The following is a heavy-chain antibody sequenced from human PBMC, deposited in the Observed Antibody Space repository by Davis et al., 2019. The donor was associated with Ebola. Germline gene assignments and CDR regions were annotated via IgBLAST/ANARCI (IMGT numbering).Heavy chain of an antibody. Sequence: GESLKISCAASGFTFSGPVMHWVRQASGKGLEWVGRIRSKANSYATAYAASVKGRFTISRDDSKNTAYLQMNSLKTEDTAVYYCTVTTVTTGSDYWGQGTLVTVSS. CDR1: GFTFSGPV. CDR3: TVTTVTTGSDY. D-gene: IGHD4-11*01. V-gene: IGHV3-73*01. J-gene: IGHJ4*02. CDR2: IRSKANSYAT.